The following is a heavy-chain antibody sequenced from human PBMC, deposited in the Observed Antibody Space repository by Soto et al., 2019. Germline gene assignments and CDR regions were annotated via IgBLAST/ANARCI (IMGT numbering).Heavy chain of an antibody. CDR2: ISSSSTI. D-gene: IGHD6-19*01. CDR3: QIHSSGWDWYFDL. CDR1: GFTFSSYS. Sequence: GGSLRLSCAASGFTFSSYSMNWVRQAPGKGLEWVSYISSSSTIYYADSVKGRFTISRDNAKNSLYLQMNSLRAEDTAVYYCQIHSSGWDWYFDLWGRGTLVTVSS. J-gene: IGHJ2*01. V-gene: IGHV3-48*01.